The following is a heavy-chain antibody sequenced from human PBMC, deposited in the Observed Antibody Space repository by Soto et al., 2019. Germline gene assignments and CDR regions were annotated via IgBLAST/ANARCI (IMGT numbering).Heavy chain of an antibody. J-gene: IGHJ4*02. CDR2: IYRSGTA. CDR3: ARHIGVPGTRGFDY. V-gene: IGHV4-4*02. D-gene: IGHD2-21*01. CDR1: GGSISDNNW. Sequence: QVQLQESGPGLVRPSGTLSLTCAVSGGSISDNNWWSWVRQTPGKGLEWIGEIYRSGTANYTPSLNSRVTISMDKTKNQISLHLYSVAAADSAVYYCARHIGVPGTRGFDYWGQGTLVTVSS.